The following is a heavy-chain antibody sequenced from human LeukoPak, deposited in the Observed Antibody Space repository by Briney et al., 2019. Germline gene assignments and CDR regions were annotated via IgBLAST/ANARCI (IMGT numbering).Heavy chain of an antibody. CDR1: GYTFSDNY. D-gene: IGHD6-13*01. J-gene: IGHJ6*03. CDR2: ISPSGGST. V-gene: IGHV1-46*01. CDR3: ARAKSSSWYLTSDYYYYMDV. Sequence: ASVKVSCKASGYTFSDNYIHWVRQAPGQGPEWMGVISPSGGSTTYAQKFQGRVTITADESTSTAYMELSSLRSEDTAVYYCARAKSSSWYLTSDYYYYMDVWGKGTTVTISS.